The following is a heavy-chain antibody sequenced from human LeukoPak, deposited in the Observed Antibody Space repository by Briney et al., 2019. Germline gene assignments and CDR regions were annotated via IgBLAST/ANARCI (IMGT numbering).Heavy chain of an antibody. D-gene: IGHD3-16*02. CDR3: AKEEGYTGPTPNALDI. V-gene: IGHV3-23*01. CDR1: GFTFSSYA. CDR2: LSGSGGNT. Sequence: PGGSLRLSCAASGFTFSSYAMYWVRQAPGKGLEWVSALSGSGGNTFYADSVKGRFTISRDNSKNTLYLQMNGLRVEDTAVYYCAKEEGYTGPTPNALDIWGQGTMVTVSS. J-gene: IGHJ3*02.